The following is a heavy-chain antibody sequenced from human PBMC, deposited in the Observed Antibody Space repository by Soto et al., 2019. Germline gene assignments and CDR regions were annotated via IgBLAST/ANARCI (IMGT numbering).Heavy chain of an antibody. J-gene: IGHJ4*02. CDR2: ISDEGTNK. V-gene: IGHV3-30*18. D-gene: IGHD5-18*01. CDR1: GFNFRSYG. CDR3: AKERMGRGDRYTAMARGPRFDY. Sequence: QVQLVESGGGVVQPGRSLRLSCAASGFNFRSYGMSWVRQAPGKGLEWVAVISDEGTNKDYADSVKGRFTISRDNSKNTLNLRMKSLSAADTAVYYCAKERMGRGDRYTAMARGPRFDYWGQGTLVTVSS.